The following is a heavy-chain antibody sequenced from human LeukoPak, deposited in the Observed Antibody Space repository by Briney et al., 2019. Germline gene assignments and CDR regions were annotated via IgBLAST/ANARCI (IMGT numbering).Heavy chain of an antibody. J-gene: IGHJ3*02. CDR2: INGRDGRT. Sequence: GGSLRLSCAAPGFTFSNYAMGWVRQAPGKGLEWVSSINGRDGRTYYAGSVRGRFSISSDNSKNTLFLQMNSLRAEDTAVYYCARGEAFAFDMWGQGTMVTVSS. V-gene: IGHV3-23*01. CDR3: ARGEAFAFDM. CDR1: GFTFSNYA.